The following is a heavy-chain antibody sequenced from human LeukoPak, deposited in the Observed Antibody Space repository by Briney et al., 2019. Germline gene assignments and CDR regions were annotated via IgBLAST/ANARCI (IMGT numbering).Heavy chain of an antibody. J-gene: IGHJ6*02. V-gene: IGHV4-31*03. D-gene: IGHD6-6*01. CDR1: GGSVTSGGYY. CDR3: ARISAGRYGMDV. CDR2: VCYTGST. Sequence: PSETLSLTCTVSGGSVTSGGYYWSWIRQHPEKGLEWIGYVCYTGSTYYNPSLKSRVTISSDTSKNQFSLKVSSVTAADTAVYYCARISAGRYGMDVWGQGTTVTVSS.